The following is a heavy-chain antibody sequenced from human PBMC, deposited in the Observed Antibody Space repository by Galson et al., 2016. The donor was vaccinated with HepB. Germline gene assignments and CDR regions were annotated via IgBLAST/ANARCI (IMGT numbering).Heavy chain of an antibody. CDR2: ISTYNDLS. V-gene: IGHV1-18*04. J-gene: IGHJ4*01. D-gene: IGHD2-21*01. Sequence: SVKVSCTASGYMLSNYGISWVRQAPGQGLEWMSWISTYNDLSTYAQTFKGRLTVTRDTSKGTAFMYLRSLRSDDTAIYYCARDRALVGRYPRPPDFWGHGTLVTVSS. CDR3: ARDRALVGRYPRPPDF. CDR1: GYMLSNYG.